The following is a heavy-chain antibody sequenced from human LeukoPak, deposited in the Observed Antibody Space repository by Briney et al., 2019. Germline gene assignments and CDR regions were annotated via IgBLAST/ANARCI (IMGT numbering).Heavy chain of an antibody. J-gene: IGHJ4*02. V-gene: IGHV3-30*03. CDR3: ARDHSNVFVY. CDR2: ISSDGSDK. Sequence: TGGSLRLSCAAAGFTFSNYGMHWVRQAPGKALEWVAVISSDGSDKYYTDSVKGRFTISRDTSQNTHLLQMNGLRAEDTAVYFCARDHSNVFVYWGQGTLVTVSS. D-gene: IGHD4-4*01. CDR1: GFTFSNYG.